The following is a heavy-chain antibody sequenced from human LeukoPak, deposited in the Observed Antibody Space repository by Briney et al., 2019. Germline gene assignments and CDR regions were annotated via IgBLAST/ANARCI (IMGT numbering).Heavy chain of an antibody. J-gene: IGHJ5*02. D-gene: IGHD1-14*01. V-gene: IGHV3-48*01. CDR3: ARDEGDRFHGSGFDP. Sequence: GGSLRLSCADSVFTFRSYSMNGVREAPGGGVEWVSYIRISSSTIYDPDTVQGGFTIARYNAKNELYLQMNSLRAEDTAVCYCARDEGDRFHGSGFDPWGQGTLVTVSS. CDR2: IRISSSTI. CDR1: VFTFRSYS.